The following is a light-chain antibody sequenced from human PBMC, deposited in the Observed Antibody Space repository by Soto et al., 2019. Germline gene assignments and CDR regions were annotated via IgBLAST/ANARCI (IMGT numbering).Light chain of an antibody. CDR1: QGISSY. J-gene: IGKJ4*01. Sequence: DIQLTQSPSFLSASVGDRATITCRASQGISSYLAWYQQKPGTAPKLLIYAASTLQNWVPSRFSGSGSGTEFTLTISSLQPEDFATYYCQQLNTYPLTFGGGTKVEIK. CDR3: QQLNTYPLT. CDR2: AAS. V-gene: IGKV1-9*01.